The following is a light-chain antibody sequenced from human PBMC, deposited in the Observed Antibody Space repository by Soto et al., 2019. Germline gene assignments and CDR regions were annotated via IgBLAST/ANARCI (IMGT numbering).Light chain of an antibody. CDR2: DVS. J-gene: IGLJ3*02. Sequence: QSALTQPASVSGSPGQSITISCTGTSSDVGGYNYVPWYQQHPGKAPKLMIYDVSNRPSGVSNRFSGSKSGNTASLTISGLQAEDEADYYCSSYTSSSTRRVFGGGTKLTVL. CDR1: SSDVGGYNY. CDR3: SSYTSSSTRRV. V-gene: IGLV2-14*01.